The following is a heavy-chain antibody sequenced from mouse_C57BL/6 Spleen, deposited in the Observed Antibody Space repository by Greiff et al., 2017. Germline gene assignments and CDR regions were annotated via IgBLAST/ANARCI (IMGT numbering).Heavy chain of an antibody. V-gene: IGHV1-26*01. D-gene: IGHD3-2*02. CDR1: GYTFTDYY. Sequence: EVQLQQSGPELVKPGASVKISCKASGYTFTDYYMNWVKQSHGKSLEWIGDINPNNGGTSYNQKFKGKATLTVDKSSSTAYMELRSLTSEDSAVYYCARRTAQAFDYWGQGTTLTVSS. CDR3: ARRTAQAFDY. J-gene: IGHJ2*01. CDR2: INPNNGGT.